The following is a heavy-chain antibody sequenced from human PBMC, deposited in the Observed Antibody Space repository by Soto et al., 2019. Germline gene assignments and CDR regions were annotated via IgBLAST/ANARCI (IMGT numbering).Heavy chain of an antibody. V-gene: IGHV4-34*01. CDR1: GGSFSGYY. CDR2: INHSGST. CDR3: ARVGIYYYYGMDV. Sequence: QVQLQQWGAGLLKPSETLSLTCAVYGGSFSGYYWSWIRQPPGQGLEWIGEINHSGSTNYNPSLKSRVTIPVDTSKTQCSLKLSSVTAADTAVYYCARVGIYYYYGMDVCGQGTTVTVSS. J-gene: IGHJ6*02. D-gene: IGHD6-13*01.